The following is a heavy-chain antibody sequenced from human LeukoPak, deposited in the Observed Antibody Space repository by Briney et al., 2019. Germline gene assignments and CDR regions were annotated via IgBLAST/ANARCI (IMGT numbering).Heavy chain of an antibody. CDR2: ISGSGGST. Sequence: PGGSLRLSCAASGFTFNNYAMNWVRQAPGKGLEWVSAISGSGGSTYYADSVKGRFTISRDNSKNTLYLQMNSLRAEDTAVYYCAKSVCSSTSCLLGYSTDAFDIWGQGTMVTVSS. CDR3: AKSVCSSTSCLLGYSTDAFDI. V-gene: IGHV3-23*01. CDR1: GFTFNNYA. D-gene: IGHD2-2*01. J-gene: IGHJ3*02.